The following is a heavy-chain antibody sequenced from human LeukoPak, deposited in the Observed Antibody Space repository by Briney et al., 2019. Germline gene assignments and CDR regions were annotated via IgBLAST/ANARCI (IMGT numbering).Heavy chain of an antibody. Sequence: GASVKVSCKASGYTFTSYFMHWVRQAPGQGLEWMGIINPSGGSTTYAQKFQGRVTMTRDTSTSTVYMELSSLRSEDTAVYYCARVDISGFDYWGQGTLVTVSS. CDR1: GYTFTSYF. CDR2: INPSGGST. V-gene: IGHV1-46*01. CDR3: ARVDISGFDY. J-gene: IGHJ4*02. D-gene: IGHD6-19*01.